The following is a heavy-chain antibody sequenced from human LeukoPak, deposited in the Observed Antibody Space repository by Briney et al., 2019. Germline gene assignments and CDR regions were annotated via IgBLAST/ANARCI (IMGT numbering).Heavy chain of an antibody. D-gene: IGHD6-13*01. V-gene: IGHV4-39*01. CDR3: ARPGIADKHGMDV. J-gene: IGHJ6*02. Sequence: PSETLSLTCTVSGGSISSSSYYWGWIRQPPGKGLEWIGSIYYSGSTYYNPSLKSRVTISVDTSKNQFSLKLSSVTAADTAVYYCARPGIADKHGMDVWGQGTTVTVSS. CDR1: GGSISSSSYY. CDR2: IYYSGST.